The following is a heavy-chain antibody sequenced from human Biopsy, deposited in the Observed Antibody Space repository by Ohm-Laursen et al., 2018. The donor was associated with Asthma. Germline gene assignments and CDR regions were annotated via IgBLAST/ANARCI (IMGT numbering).Heavy chain of an antibody. D-gene: IGHD7-27*01. CDR1: GGSMSSSSYS. CDR2: ISYTGNT. CDR3: ARHWNWGSFFDY. J-gene: IGHJ4*02. Sequence: SETLPLTCPVSGGSMSSSSYSWGWIRQPPGKGLEWIGSISYTGNTDIPSLRSRVTLSVDTSKNNFSLKLTSVTAADTAVFYCARHWNWGSFFDYWGQGMLVTVSS. V-gene: IGHV4-39*01.